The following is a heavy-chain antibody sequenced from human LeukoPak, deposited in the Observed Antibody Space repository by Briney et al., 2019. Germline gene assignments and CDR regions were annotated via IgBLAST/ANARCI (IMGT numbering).Heavy chain of an antibody. V-gene: IGHV3-30*02. Sequence: PGGSLRLSCAASGFTFSDYGMHWVRQAPGKGLEWVAFIRYDGSNKYYADSVKGRFTISRDNSKNTLYLQMNSLRAEDTAVYYCARLGYFDRFGDDYWGQETLVTVSS. D-gene: IGHD3-9*01. CDR3: ARLGYFDRFGDDY. J-gene: IGHJ4*02. CDR1: GFTFSDYG. CDR2: IRYDGSNK.